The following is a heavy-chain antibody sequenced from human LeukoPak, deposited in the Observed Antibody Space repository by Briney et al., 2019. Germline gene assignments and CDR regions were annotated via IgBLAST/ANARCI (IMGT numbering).Heavy chain of an antibody. CDR2: INPSGGST. V-gene: IGHV1-46*01. J-gene: IGHJ4*02. CDR1: GYTFTSYY. CDR3: ARDIARDGYNYAYFDY. D-gene: IGHD5-24*01. Sequence: ASEKVSCKASGYTFTSYYMHWVRQAPGQGLEWMGIINPSGGSTSYAQKFQGRVTMTRDTSTSTVYMELSSLRSEDTAVYYCARDIARDGYNYAYFDYWGQGTLVTVSS.